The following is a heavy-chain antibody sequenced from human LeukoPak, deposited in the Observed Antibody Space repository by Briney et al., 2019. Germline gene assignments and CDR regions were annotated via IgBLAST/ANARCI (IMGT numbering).Heavy chain of an antibody. J-gene: IGHJ6*03. Sequence: ASVKVSCKASGFTFTSSAVQWVRQARGQRLEWIGWIVVGSGNTNYAQKFQERVTITRDMSTSTAYMELSSLRSEDTAVYYCAASPSAARPNYYYYMDVWGKGTTVTVSS. CDR1: GFTFTSSA. CDR2: IVVGSGNT. CDR3: AASPSAARPNYYYYMDV. D-gene: IGHD6-6*01. V-gene: IGHV1-58*01.